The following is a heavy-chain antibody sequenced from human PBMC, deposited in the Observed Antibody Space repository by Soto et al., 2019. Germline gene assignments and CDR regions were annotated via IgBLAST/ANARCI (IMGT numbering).Heavy chain of an antibody. J-gene: IGHJ4*02. CDR3: ARDLWYSGSYPFDY. D-gene: IGHD1-26*01. CDR2: INAGNGNT. V-gene: IGHV1-3*01. CDR1: GYTFTSYA. Sequence: GASVKVSCKASGYTFTSYAMHWVRQAPGQRLEWMGWINAGNGNTKYSQKFQGRVTITRDTSASTAYMELSGLRSEDTAVYYCARDLWYSGSYPFDYWGQGTLVTVSS.